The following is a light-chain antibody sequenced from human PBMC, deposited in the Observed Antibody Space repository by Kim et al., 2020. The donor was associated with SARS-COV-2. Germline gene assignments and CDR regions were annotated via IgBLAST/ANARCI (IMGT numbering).Light chain of an antibody. V-gene: IGKV2-30*02. CDR2: KGS. CDR3: MQGTHWYT. Sequence: VVMTQSPLSLPVTLGQPASISCRSTRSLVHSDGNTYLSWFQHRPGQSPRRLIYKGSNRDSGVPDRFSGSGSGTDFTLRISRVEAEDVGIYFCMQGTHWYTFGQGTKLEIK. J-gene: IGKJ2*01. CDR1: RSLVHSDGNTY.